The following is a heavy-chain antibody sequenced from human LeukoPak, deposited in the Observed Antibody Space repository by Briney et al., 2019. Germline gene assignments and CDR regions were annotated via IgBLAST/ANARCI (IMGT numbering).Heavy chain of an antibody. Sequence: SQTLSLTCALSGDSVSSNSAAWNWIRQSPSRGLEWLGRTYYRSKWYYDYAVAVKSRITINPDTSKNQFSLQLNPVTPEDTAVYYCARGAAMVFSYWYFDLWGRGTLVTVSS. D-gene: IGHD5-18*01. J-gene: IGHJ2*01. CDR3: ARGAAMVFSYWYFDL. V-gene: IGHV6-1*01. CDR1: GDSVSSNSAA. CDR2: TYYRSKWYY.